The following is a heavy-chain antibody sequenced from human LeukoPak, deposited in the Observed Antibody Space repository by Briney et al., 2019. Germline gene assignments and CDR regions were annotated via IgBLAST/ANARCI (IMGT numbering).Heavy chain of an antibody. V-gene: IGHV3-21*01. Sequence: GGSLRLSCAASGSTFSIYSMNWVRQAPGKGLEWVSSISSSSSYIYYADSVKGRFTISRDNAKNSPYLQMNSLRAEDTAVYYCARDRPGIVAADIDYWGQGTLVTVSS. CDR3: ARDRPGIVAADIDY. D-gene: IGHD6-13*01. CDR2: ISSSSSYI. J-gene: IGHJ4*02. CDR1: GSTFSIYS.